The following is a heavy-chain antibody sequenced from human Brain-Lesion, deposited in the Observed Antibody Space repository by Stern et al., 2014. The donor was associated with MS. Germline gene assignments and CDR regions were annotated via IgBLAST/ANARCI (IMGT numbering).Heavy chain of an antibody. Sequence: ESGPMLVKPTQTLTLTCTFSGFSLSTTGVAVGWIRQPPGKALEWLAVVYWYDEKRYSPSLKSRLTITKDTSKNQVVLTMTNMDPVDTATYYCVHRGYNYGVFDYWGQGTLVTVSS. D-gene: IGHD5-18*01. V-gene: IGHV2-5*01. CDR1: GFSLSTTGVA. CDR2: VYWYDEK. J-gene: IGHJ4*02. CDR3: VHRGYNYGVFDY.